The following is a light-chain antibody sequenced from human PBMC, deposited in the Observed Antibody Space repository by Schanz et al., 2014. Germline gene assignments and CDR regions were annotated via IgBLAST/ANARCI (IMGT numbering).Light chain of an antibody. CDR3: QQYNNWLWA. CDR1: QSVTSTY. J-gene: IGKJ1*01. CDR2: AAS. Sequence: EIVLTQSPGSLSLSPGERATLSCRASQSVTSTYLAWYQQKPGQAPRLLIYAASFRATGISDRFSGSGSGTDFTLTISSLQSEDFELYYCQQYNNWLWAFGQGTKVGI. V-gene: IGKV3-20*01.